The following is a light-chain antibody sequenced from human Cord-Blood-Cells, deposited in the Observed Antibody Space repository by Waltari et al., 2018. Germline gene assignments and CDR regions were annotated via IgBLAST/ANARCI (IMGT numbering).Light chain of an antibody. CDR2: KDS. J-gene: IGLJ2*01. Sequence: SYELTQPPSVSVSPGQTARLTCSGDALPKQYAYWYQQKPGQAPVLGIYKDSERPSGIPERFSGSSSGTTVTLTISGVQAEDEADYDCQSADSSGTYVVFGGGTKLTVL. CDR1: ALPKQY. V-gene: IGLV3-25*02. CDR3: QSADSSGTYVV.